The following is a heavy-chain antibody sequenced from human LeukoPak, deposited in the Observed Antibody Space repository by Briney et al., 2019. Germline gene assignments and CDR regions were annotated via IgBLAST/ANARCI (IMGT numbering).Heavy chain of an antibody. J-gene: IGHJ6*02. CDR1: GFTFSSYW. V-gene: IGHV3-7*01. D-gene: IGHD2-21*01. Sequence: GGSLRLSCAASGFTFSSYWMSWVRQAPGKGLEWVANIKQDGSEKYYVDSVKGRFTISRDNAKNSLYLQMNSLRAEDTAVYYCAKYCGGDCYGMDVWGQGTTVTASS. CDR2: IKQDGSEK. CDR3: AKYCGGDCYGMDV.